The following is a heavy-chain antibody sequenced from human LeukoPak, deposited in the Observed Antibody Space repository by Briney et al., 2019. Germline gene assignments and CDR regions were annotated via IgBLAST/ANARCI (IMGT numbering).Heavy chain of an antibody. CDR1: GFTFRNFG. D-gene: IGHD2-21*02. Sequence: PGGSLRLSCAASGFTFRNFGIHWVRQAPGKGLEWVAVIWYDGSNEYYADSVKGRFTISRDNSRNTLYLQMNSLGAEDTAVYYCARDRVVTYFDYWGQGTLVTVSS. V-gene: IGHV3-33*01. J-gene: IGHJ4*02. CDR3: ARDRVVTYFDY. CDR2: IWYDGSNE.